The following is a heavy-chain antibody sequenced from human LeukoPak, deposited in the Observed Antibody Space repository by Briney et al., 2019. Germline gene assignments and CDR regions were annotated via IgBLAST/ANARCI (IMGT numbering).Heavy chain of an antibody. CDR1: GFTFRSHW. CDR2: IKQDGSEK. J-gene: IGHJ3*02. D-gene: IGHD2/OR15-2a*01. Sequence: GGSLRLSCAASGFTFRSHWMSWVRQAPGKGLEWVANIKQDGSEKHYVDSVKGRSTISRDNAKNSLYLQMNSLRAEDTAVYYCASGRLSDAFDIWGQGTMVTVSS. V-gene: IGHV3-7*01. CDR3: ASGRLSDAFDI.